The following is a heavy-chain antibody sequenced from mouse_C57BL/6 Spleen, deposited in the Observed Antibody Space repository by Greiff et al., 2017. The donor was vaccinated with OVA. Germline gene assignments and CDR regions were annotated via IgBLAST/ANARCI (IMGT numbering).Heavy chain of an antibody. Sequence: QVQLQQSGAELVRPGTSVKMSCKASGYAFTNYFIEWVKQRPVQGLEWIGVINPGSGGTNYNEKFTGKATLTADKSSSTAYMQLGSLTSEDSAVYVCASGGCDSDVYFDYWGQGTTVTVSS. J-gene: IGHJ2*01. D-gene: IGHD2-4*01. V-gene: IGHV1-54*01. CDR1: GYAFTNYF. CDR2: INPGSGGT. CDR3: ASGGCDSDVYFDY.